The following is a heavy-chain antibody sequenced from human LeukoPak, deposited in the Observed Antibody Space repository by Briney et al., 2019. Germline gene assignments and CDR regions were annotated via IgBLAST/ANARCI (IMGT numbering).Heavy chain of an antibody. D-gene: IGHD1-26*01. CDR1: GFTFSSYG. CDR3: ARRATALIVFDY. J-gene: IGHJ4*02. Sequence: GGSLRLSCAASGFTFSSYGMHWVRQAPGKGLEWVAFIRFDGSNKYYADSVKGRFTISRDNSKSTLYLQMNSLRAEDTAVYYCARRATALIVFDYWGQGTLVTVSS. CDR2: IRFDGSNK. V-gene: IGHV3-30*02.